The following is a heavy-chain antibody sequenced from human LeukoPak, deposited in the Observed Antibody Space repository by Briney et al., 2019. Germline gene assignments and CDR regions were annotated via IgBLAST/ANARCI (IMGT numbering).Heavy chain of an antibody. J-gene: IGHJ4*02. D-gene: IGHD3-22*01. CDR3: ARTSRDYYDSSFDY. CDR1: GGSISSGSYY. V-gene: IGHV4-61*02. Sequence: SETLSLTCTVSGGSISSGSYYWSWIRQPAGKGLEWIGRIYTSGSTNYNPSLKSRVTISVDTSKNQFSLKLSSVTAADTAVYYCARTSRDYYDSSFDYWGQGTLVTVSS. CDR2: IYTSGST.